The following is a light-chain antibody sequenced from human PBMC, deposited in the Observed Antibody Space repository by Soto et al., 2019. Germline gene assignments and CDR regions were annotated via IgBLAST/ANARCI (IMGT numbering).Light chain of an antibody. CDR2: GAS. J-gene: IGKJ1*01. CDR3: LQYHYWWT. V-gene: IGKV3-15*01. CDR1: QSISNN. Sequence: IVMTQSPATLSLSPWEKATLSCRASQSISNNFAWFQQKPGQVPRLLIYGASNRATGVSARFSGSGSGTEFTLTISSLQSEDFAVYYCLQYHYWWTFGQGTKVDI.